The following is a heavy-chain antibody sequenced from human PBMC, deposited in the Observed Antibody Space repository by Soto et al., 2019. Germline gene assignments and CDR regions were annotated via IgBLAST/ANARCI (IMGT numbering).Heavy chain of an antibody. CDR2: IIPIFGTA. D-gene: IGHD3-22*01. Sequence: QVQLVQSGAEVKKPGSSVKVSCKASGGTFSSYAISWVRQAPGQGREWMGGIIPIFGTANYAQKFQGRVTITADESTSTAYMELSSLRSEDTAVYYCARVPHYYDSSGYYYWFDPWGQGTLVTVSS. CDR3: ARVPHYYDSSGYYYWFDP. J-gene: IGHJ5*02. CDR1: GGTFSSYA. V-gene: IGHV1-69*12.